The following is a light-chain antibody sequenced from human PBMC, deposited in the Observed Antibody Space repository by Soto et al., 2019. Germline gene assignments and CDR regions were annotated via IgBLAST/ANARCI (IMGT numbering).Light chain of an antibody. CDR3: QQTYSTLSIT. Sequence: DIQMTQSPSSLSASVGDRVTITYRASESIARHLNWYQQKPGKAPKVLIYAASSLQNGVPSRFRGGGSGTDFTLTISNLQPEDFATYYCQQTYSTLSITFGQGTRLEIK. CDR2: AAS. J-gene: IGKJ5*01. CDR1: ESIARH. V-gene: IGKV1-39*01.